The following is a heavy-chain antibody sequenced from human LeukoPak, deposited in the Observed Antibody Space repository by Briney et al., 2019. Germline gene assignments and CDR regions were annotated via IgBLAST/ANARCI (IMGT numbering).Heavy chain of an antibody. J-gene: IGHJ4*02. Sequence: GGALSLTCAASGVIFISYSTNWGGHAPGTGWAGVSYLGPTSSTISYADSVRGRFTISRDNAKNSLYLRMNSLRAEDTAIYYCARDFNHAFDYWGQGILVTVSS. V-gene: IGHV3-48*01. D-gene: IGHD1-14*01. CDR1: GVIFISYS. CDR3: ARDFNHAFDY. CDR2: LGPTSSTI.